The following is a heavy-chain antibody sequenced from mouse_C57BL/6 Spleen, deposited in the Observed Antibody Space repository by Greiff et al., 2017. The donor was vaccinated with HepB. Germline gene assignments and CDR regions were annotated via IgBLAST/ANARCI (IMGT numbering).Heavy chain of an antibody. J-gene: IGHJ1*03. V-gene: IGHV5-4*01. Sequence: EVHLVESGGGLVKPGGSLKLSCAASGFTFSSYAMSWVRQTPEKRLEWVATISDGGSYTYYPDNVKGRFTISIDNAKNNLYLQMSSLKSEDTAMYYCARKGDSWYFDVWGTGTTVTVSS. CDR1: GFTFSSYA. D-gene: IGHD2-13*01. CDR3: ARKGDSWYFDV. CDR2: ISDGGSYT.